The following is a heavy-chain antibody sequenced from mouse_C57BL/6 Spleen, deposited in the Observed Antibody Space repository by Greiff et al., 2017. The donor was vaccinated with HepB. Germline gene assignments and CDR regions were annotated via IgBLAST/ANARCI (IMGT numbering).Heavy chain of an antibody. V-gene: IGHV1-81*01. CDR2: IYPRSGNT. CDR3: ARRRITTEVAKDYFDY. J-gene: IGHJ2*01. CDR1: GYTFTSYG. Sequence: QVQLQQSGAELARPGASVKLSCKASGYTFTSYGISWVKQRTGQGLEWIGEIYPRSGNTYYNEKFKGKATLTADKSSSTAYMELRSLTSEDSAVYFCARRRITTEVAKDYFDYWGQGTTLTVSS. D-gene: IGHD1-1*01.